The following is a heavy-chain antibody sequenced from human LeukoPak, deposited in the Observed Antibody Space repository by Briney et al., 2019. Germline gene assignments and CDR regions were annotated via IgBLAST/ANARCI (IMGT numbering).Heavy chain of an antibody. CDR2: IFYSGIT. CDR3: AAGLVWFGESPHPQYFDF. Sequence: PSETLSLTCNVSGDSIANKAFYWGWIRQPPGKGLEWIGTIFYSGITYHSPSLKSRVSMSIDTSNHHFSLQLRSVTAADTAVYYCAAGLVWFGESPHPQYFDFWGQGSLFTVSS. D-gene: IGHD3-10*01. V-gene: IGHV4-39*01. J-gene: IGHJ4*02. CDR1: GDSIANKAFY.